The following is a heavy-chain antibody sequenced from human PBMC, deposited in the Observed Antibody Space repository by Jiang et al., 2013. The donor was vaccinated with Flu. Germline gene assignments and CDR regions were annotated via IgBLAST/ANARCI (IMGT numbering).Heavy chain of an antibody. J-gene: IGHJ3*02. CDR3: ATIVGAKGDAFDI. Sequence: EWMGSKSTLRGGSTSYAQKFQGRVTMTRDTSTSTVYMELSSLRSEDTAVYYCATIVGAKGDAFDIWGQGTMVTVSS. V-gene: IGHV1-46*01. CDR2: STLRGGST. D-gene: IGHD1-26*01.